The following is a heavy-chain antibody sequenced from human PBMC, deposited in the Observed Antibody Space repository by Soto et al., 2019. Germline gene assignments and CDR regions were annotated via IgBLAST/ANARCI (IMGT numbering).Heavy chain of an antibody. CDR3: ARVGTSIAAATVPWWFDP. V-gene: IGHV1-69*13. CDR2: IIPIFGTA. J-gene: IGHJ5*02. CDR1: GGTFSSYA. Sequence: SVKVSCKASGGTFSSYAISWVRQAPGQGLEWMGGIIPIFGTANYAQKFQGRVTITADESTSTAYMELSSLRSEDTAVYYCARVGTSIAAATVPWWFDPWGQGTLVTVSS. D-gene: IGHD6-13*01.